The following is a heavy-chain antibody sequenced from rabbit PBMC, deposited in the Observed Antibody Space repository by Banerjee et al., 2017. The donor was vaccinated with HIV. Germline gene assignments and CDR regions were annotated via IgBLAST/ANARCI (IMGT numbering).Heavy chain of an antibody. V-gene: IGHV1S45*01. D-gene: IGHD4-1*01. CDR1: GFSFSSSYY. CDR2: IYTGSSGTT. J-gene: IGHJ3*01. Sequence: QEQLVESGGGLVQPEGSLTLTCTASGFSFSSSYYMCWVRQAPGKGLEWIACIYTGSSGTTYYASWAKGRFTISKTSSTTVTLQMTSLTAADMATYFCARDLAGVTGWNFGLWGQGTLVTVS. CDR3: ARDLAGVTGWNFGL.